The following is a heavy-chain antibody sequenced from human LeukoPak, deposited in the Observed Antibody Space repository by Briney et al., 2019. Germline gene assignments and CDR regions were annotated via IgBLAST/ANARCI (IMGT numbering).Heavy chain of an antibody. CDR2: IWYDGSNK. CDR3: ARGSGSFSGGFDY. Sequence: GGSLRLSCAASGATFSSYGMHWVRQAPGKGLEWVAVIWYDGSNKYYADSVKGRFTISRDNSKNTLYLQMNSLRAEDTAVYYCARGSGSFSGGFDYWGQGTLVTVSS. J-gene: IGHJ4*02. V-gene: IGHV3-33*01. CDR1: GATFSSYG. D-gene: IGHD1-26*01.